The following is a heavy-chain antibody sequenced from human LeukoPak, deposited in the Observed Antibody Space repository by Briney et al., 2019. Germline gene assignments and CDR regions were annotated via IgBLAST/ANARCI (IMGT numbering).Heavy chain of an antibody. CDR2: IYSRGST. CDR3: ARVFYYDSSGYPIPDY. CDR1: GGSISSGSYY. Sequence: SETLSLTCTVSGGSISSGSYYWNWIRQPAGKGLEWIGRIYSRGSTNYNPSLKSRVTISVDTSKHQFSLKLSSVTAADTAVYYCARVFYYDSSGYPIPDYWGQGTLVTVSS. J-gene: IGHJ4*02. V-gene: IGHV4-61*02. D-gene: IGHD3-22*01.